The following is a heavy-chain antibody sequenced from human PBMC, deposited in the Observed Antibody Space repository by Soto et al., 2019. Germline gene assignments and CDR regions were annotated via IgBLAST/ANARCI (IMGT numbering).Heavy chain of an antibody. V-gene: IGHV3-48*02. J-gene: IGHJ4*02. CDR2: ITSDTNTI. D-gene: IGHD6-19*01. CDR3: ARSVEGHFDY. Sequence: EVQLVESGGGLVQPGGSLRLPCVASGFPFSIYSMNWVRQAPGKGLEWSSYITSDTNTIKYADSVKGRFTISRDNAKNLVYLQMNRLRDEDTAVYFCARSVEGHFDYWGQGTVVTVSS. CDR1: GFPFSIYS.